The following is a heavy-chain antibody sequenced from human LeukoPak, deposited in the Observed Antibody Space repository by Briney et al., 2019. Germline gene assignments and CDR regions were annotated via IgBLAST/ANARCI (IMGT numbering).Heavy chain of an antibody. J-gene: IGHJ4*02. CDR1: GFTFSSYS. Sequence: TGGSLRLSCAASGFTFSSYSMNWVRQAPGKGLVWVSRINSDGRSTGYADSVEGRFTISRDNAKNTLYLQMNSLRADDTAVYFCATFGSGWYLSYWGQGTLVTVSS. D-gene: IGHD6-19*01. CDR2: INSDGRST. V-gene: IGHV3-74*01. CDR3: ATFGSGWYLSY.